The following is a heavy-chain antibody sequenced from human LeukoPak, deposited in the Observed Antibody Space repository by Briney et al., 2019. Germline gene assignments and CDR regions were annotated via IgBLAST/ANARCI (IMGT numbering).Heavy chain of an antibody. D-gene: IGHD1-26*01. CDR3: ARGTLVGATLGGNDY. CDR1: GYTFTSYG. Sequence: ASVKVSCKASGYTFTSYGISWVRQAPGQGLEWMGWISAYNGNTNYAQKLQGRVTMTTDTSTSTAYMELSSLRSEDTAVYYCARGTLVGATLGGNDYWGQGTLVTVSS. V-gene: IGHV1-18*01. CDR2: ISAYNGNT. J-gene: IGHJ4*02.